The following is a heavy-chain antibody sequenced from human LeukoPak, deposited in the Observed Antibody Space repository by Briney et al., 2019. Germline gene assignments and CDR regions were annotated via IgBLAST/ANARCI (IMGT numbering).Heavy chain of an antibody. Sequence: PSETLSLTCTVSGGSISNSSYYWGWIRQPPGKGLEWIGSIYFPGTTYYNPSLKSRVTISIDTAKNQFSLKLTAVTAADTAVYYCARHSSWYGTSHNWGQGTLITVSS. V-gene: IGHV4-39*01. CDR2: IYFPGTT. CDR1: GGSISNSSYY. D-gene: IGHD6-13*01. J-gene: IGHJ4*02. CDR3: ARHSSWYGTSHN.